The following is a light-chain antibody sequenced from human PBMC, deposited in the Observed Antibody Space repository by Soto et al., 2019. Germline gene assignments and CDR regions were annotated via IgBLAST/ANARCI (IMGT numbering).Light chain of an antibody. CDR2: EGS. Sequence: QSVLTQPASVSGSPGQSITISCTGTSSDVGSYNLVSWYQQHPGKAPKLMIYEGSKRPSGVSNRFSGSKSGNTASLTISGLQAEDEADYYCCSYAGSSTPPWVFGGGTQLTVL. CDR3: CSYAGSSTPPWV. V-gene: IGLV2-23*01. CDR1: SSDVGSYNL. J-gene: IGLJ3*02.